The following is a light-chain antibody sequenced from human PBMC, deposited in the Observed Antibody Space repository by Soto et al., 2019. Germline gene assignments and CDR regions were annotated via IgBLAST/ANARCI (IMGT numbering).Light chain of an antibody. CDR1: SSDVGGYNY. CDR2: DVS. J-gene: IGLJ1*01. V-gene: IGLV2-14*01. Sequence: QSALTQPASVSGSPGQSITISCTGTSSDVGGYNYVSWYQQHPGKAPKLMIYDVSNRPSGVSNRFSGSKSDNTASLTISGLQAEDEADYYCSSYTSSSFYVFGTGTKLTVL. CDR3: SSYTSSSFYV.